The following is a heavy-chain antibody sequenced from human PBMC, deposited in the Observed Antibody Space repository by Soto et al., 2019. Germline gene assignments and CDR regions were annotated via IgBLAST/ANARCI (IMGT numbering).Heavy chain of an antibody. J-gene: IGHJ4*02. V-gene: IGHV4-59*01. CDR2: IYYSGST. CDR3: ARGITGPQGEYFDY. D-gene: IGHD1-20*01. CDR1: GGSISSYY. Sequence: QVQLQESGPGLVKPSETLSLTCTVSGGSISSYYWSWIRQPPGKGLEWIGYIYYSGSTNYNPSLKSRVTISVDTSKNQFSLKLSSVTAADTAVYYCARGITGPQGEYFDYWGQGTLVTVSS.